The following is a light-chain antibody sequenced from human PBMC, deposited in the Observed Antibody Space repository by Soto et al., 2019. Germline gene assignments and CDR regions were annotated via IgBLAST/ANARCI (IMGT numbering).Light chain of an antibody. CDR1: SSDVGSYNL. J-gene: IGLJ2*01. Sequence: QSALTQPASVSGSPGQSITISRTGTSSDVGSYNLVSWYQQHPGKAPKLMIYEGSKRPSGVSNRFSGSKSGNTASLTISGLQAEDEADYYCCSYAGSSPPVVFGGGTKLTVL. V-gene: IGLV2-23*01. CDR2: EGS. CDR3: CSYAGSSPPVV.